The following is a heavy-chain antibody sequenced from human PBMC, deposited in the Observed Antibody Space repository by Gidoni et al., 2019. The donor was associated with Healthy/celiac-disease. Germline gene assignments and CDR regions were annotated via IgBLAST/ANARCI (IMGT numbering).Heavy chain of an antibody. CDR3: ARDRNPGHDY. CDR1: GGSVSSGSYY. CDR2: IYYSGST. V-gene: IGHV4-61*01. J-gene: IGHJ4*02. Sequence: QVQLQESGPGLVKPSETLSLTCTVSGGSVSSGSYYWSWIRPPPGKGLEWIGYIYYSGSTNYNPALKSRVTISVDTSKNQFSLKLSSVTAADTAVYYCARDRNPGHDYWGQGTLVTVSS. D-gene: IGHD3-10*01.